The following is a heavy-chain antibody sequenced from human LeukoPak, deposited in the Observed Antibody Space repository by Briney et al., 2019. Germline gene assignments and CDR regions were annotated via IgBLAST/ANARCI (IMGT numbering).Heavy chain of an antibody. V-gene: IGHV3-48*04. J-gene: IGHJ4*02. CDR1: GFTFSSYS. CDR3: ARLDYYDSSGYPPHGY. Sequence: PGGSLRLSCEASGFTFSSYSMNWVRQAPGKGLEWVSYISSSSSTIYYADSVKGRFTISRDNAKNSLYLQMNSLRAEDTAVYYCARLDYYDSSGYPPHGYWGQGTLVTVSS. D-gene: IGHD3-22*01. CDR2: ISSSSSTI.